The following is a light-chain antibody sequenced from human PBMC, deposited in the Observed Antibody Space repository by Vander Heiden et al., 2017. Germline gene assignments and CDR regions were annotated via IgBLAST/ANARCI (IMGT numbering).Light chain of an antibody. CDR2: GES. CDR3: QQYCSSQGT. J-gene: IGKJ1*01. CDR1: QSVRSSS. V-gene: IGKV3-20*01. Sequence: EIVLTQSPGTLSLSPGERATLSCRASQSVRSSSLAWYQQKPGQAPRLLIYGESSRASGIPDRFSGSGSGTDFTLTISRLDPEDFAVYYCQQYCSSQGTFGQGTKVEIK.